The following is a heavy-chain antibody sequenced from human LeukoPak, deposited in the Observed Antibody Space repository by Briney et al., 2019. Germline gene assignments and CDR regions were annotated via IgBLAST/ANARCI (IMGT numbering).Heavy chain of an antibody. CDR3: ARKERVKRGSYGGFDY. CDR1: GGSISSGSYY. V-gene: IGHV4-61*02. D-gene: IGHD1-26*01. CDR2: IYTSGST. J-gene: IGHJ4*02. Sequence: PSETLSLTCTVSGGSISSGSYYWSWIRQPAGKGLEWIGRIYTSGSTNYNPSLKSRVTISVDTSKNQFSPKLSSVTAADTAVYYCARKERVKRGSYGGFDYWGQGTLVTVSS.